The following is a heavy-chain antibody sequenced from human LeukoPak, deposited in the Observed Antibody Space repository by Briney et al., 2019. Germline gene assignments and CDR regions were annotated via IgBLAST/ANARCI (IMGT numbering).Heavy chain of an antibody. J-gene: IGHJ4*02. CDR1: GGSIRSNNFS. CDR2: FSYGGTT. Sequence: SETLSLTCSVPGGSIRSNNFSWDWIRQPPGKGLEWIGSFSYGGTTYFTPSPKSRVTTSVDTSPNQFSLKMTSVTAADTAVYYSARRTAVARTAHFAYWGQGILVTVSS. D-gene: IGHD6-19*01. V-gene: IGHV4-39*01. CDR3: ARRTAVARTAHFAY.